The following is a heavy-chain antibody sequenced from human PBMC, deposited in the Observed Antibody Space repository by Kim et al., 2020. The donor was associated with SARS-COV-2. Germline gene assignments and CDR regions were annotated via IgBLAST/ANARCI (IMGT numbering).Heavy chain of an antibody. V-gene: IGHV5-51*01. J-gene: IGHJ3*02. CDR3: ARPSVLGGGAFDI. D-gene: IGHD3-10*01. Sequence: YSPSCPGPVTIAADKSISTAYLQWSSLKASDTAMYYCARPSVLGGGAFDIWGQGTMVTVSS.